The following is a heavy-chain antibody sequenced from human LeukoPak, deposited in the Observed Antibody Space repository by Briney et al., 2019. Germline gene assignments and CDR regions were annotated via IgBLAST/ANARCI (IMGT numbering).Heavy chain of an antibody. CDR1: GGSISSSSYY. D-gene: IGHD6-13*01. J-gene: IGHJ6*02. CDR3: ARGSVRSSSWFNYYYYYGMDV. Sequence: SETLSLTCTVSGGSISSSSYYWSWIRQPPGKGLEWIGEINHSGSTNYNPSLKSRVTISVDTSKNQFSLKLSSVTAADTAVYYCARGSVRSSSWFNYYYYYGMDVWGQGTTVTVSS. V-gene: IGHV4-39*07. CDR2: INHSGST.